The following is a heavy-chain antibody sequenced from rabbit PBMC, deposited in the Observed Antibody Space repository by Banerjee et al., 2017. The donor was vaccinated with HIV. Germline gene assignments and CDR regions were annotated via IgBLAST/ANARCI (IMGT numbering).Heavy chain of an antibody. V-gene: IGHV1S45*01. J-gene: IGHJ4*01. D-gene: IGHD8-1*01. CDR3: ARDDHDSNYWGFYFNL. Sequence: QQQLEESGGGLVKPGGTLTLTCKASGIDFSSYYYMCWVRQAPGKGLEWIACIYADGSGYTYYASWAKGRFTISKTSSTTVTLQMTSLTAADTATYFCARDDHDSNYWGFYFNLWGQGTLVTVS. CDR2: IYADGSGYT. CDR1: GIDFSSYYY.